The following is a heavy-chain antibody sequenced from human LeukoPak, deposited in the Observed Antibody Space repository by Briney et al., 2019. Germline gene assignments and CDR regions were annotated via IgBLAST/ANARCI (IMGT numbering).Heavy chain of an antibody. Sequence: ASVKVSCKASGYTLTNYYIHWVRQGPGQGLVWMGWMNPNSGNTGYAQKFQGRVTMTTNTSISTAYMELSSLRSEDTVVYYCARVIAFGGYGMGVWGQGTTVTVSS. D-gene: IGHD2-21*01. CDR1: GYTLTNYY. V-gene: IGHV1-8*02. CDR3: ARVIAFGGYGMGV. CDR2: MNPNSGNT. J-gene: IGHJ6*02.